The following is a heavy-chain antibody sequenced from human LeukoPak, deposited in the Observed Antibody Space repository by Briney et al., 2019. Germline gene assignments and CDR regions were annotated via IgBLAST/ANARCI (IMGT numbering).Heavy chain of an antibody. J-gene: IGHJ6*03. CDR1: GFTFSNYG. V-gene: IGHV3-30*02. Sequence: GGSLRLSCAASGFTFSNYGMHWVRQAPGKGLEWVAFIRYDGIIIYYSDSVKGRFTISRDNSKNTLYLQMHSLRAEDTAVYYCARGYTSNYYYMDVWGKGTTVTISS. D-gene: IGHD5-18*01. CDR2: IRYDGIII. CDR3: ARGYTSNYYYMDV.